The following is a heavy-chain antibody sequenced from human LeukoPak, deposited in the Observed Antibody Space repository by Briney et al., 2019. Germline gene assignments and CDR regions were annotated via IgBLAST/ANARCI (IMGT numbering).Heavy chain of an antibody. CDR3: ARVLTMVRGAFNWFDP. CDR2: ISAYNGNT. D-gene: IGHD3-10*01. J-gene: IGHJ5*02. V-gene: IGHV1-18*01. CDR1: GYTFTSYG. Sequence: GASVKVSWKASGYTFTSYGISWVRQAPGQGLEWMGWISAYNGNTNYAQKLQGRVTMTTDTSASTAYMELRSLRSDDTAVYYCARVLTMVRGAFNWFDPWGQGTLVTVSS.